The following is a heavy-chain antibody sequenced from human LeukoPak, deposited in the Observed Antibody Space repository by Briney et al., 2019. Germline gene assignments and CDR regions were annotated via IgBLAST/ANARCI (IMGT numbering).Heavy chain of an antibody. D-gene: IGHD3-22*01. CDR3: ARGISSGYYYLMPGFDY. J-gene: IGHJ4*02. Sequence: SETLSLICTVSGGSISSYYWSWIRQPPWKGLEWIGYIYYSGSTYHNPSLKSRVTISADTPKNQFSLKLSSVTAADTAVYYCARGISSGYYYLMPGFDYWGQGTLVTVSS. V-gene: IGHV4-59*01. CDR2: IYYSGST. CDR1: GGSISSYY.